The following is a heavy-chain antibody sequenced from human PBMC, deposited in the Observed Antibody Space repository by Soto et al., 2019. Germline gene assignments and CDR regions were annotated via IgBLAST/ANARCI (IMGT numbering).Heavy chain of an antibody. CDR2: IYPGDSDT. CDR1: GYSFTSYW. J-gene: IGHJ6*03. Sequence: PGESLKISCKGSGYSFTSYWIGWVRQMPGKGLEWMGIIYPGDSDTRYSASFQGQVTISADKSISTAYLQWSSLKASDTAMYYCGIKQKHDYGDYDYYLDVWGKGTTVTVSS. D-gene: IGHD4-17*01. V-gene: IGHV5-51*01. CDR3: GIKQKHDYGDYDYYLDV.